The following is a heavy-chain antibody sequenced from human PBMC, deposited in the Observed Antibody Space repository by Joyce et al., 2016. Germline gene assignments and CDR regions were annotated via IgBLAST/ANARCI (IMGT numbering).Heavy chain of an antibody. D-gene: IGHD1-26*01. CDR2: INPYNGVT. V-gene: IGHV1-2*06. Sequence: QVQLVQSGAAVKKPGASVEVACKASGYTFTGYSIHWMRQAPGQGLEWMGRINPYNGVTEFAQKFQGRVTMTTNTPRSTASMELTGLRSDDTAVYYCAKTGRFRIFDSWGQGTLVTVSS. J-gene: IGHJ4*02. CDR1: GYTFTGYS. CDR3: AKTGRFRIFDS.